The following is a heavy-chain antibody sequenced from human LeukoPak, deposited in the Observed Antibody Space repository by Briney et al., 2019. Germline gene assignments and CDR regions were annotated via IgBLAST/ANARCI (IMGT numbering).Heavy chain of an antibody. CDR3: ATGGVYCSGGSCYRLDY. J-gene: IGHJ4*02. CDR2: FDPEDGET. V-gene: IGHV1-24*01. CDR1: GYTLTELS. Sequence: GASVKVSCKVYGYTLTELSMHWVRQAPGKGVEWMGGFDPEDGETIYAQKFQGRVTMTEDTSTDTAYMELSSLRSEDTAVYYCATGGVYCSGGSCYRLDYWGQGTLVTVSS. D-gene: IGHD2-15*01.